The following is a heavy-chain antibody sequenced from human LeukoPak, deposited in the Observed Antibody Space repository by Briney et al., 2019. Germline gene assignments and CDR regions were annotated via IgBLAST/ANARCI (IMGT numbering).Heavy chain of an antibody. CDR3: ARESTMIGYDI. J-gene: IGHJ3*02. V-gene: IGHV4-59*01. CDR1: GGSISSYY. CDR2: IYYSGST. Sequence: SETLSLTCTVSGGSISSYYWSWIRQPPGKGLEWIGYIYYSGSTNYNPSLKSRVTISVDTSKNQFSLKLSSVTAADTAVYYCARESTMIGYDIWGQGTMVTVSS. D-gene: IGHD3-22*01.